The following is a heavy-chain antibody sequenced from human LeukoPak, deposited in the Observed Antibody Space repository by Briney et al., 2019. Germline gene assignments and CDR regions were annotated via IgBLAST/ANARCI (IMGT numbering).Heavy chain of an antibody. CDR1: GYSFTSYW. CDR2: IYPGDSDT. CDR3: ARSKSTIFGGRYYGMDV. V-gene: IGHV5-51*01. Sequence: GESLKISCKGSGYSFTSYWIGWVRQMPGKGLEWMGIIYPGDSDTRYSPSFQGQVTISAAKSISTAYLQWSSLKASDTAMYYCARSKSTIFGGRYYGMDVWGQGTTVTVSS. D-gene: IGHD3-3*01. J-gene: IGHJ6*02.